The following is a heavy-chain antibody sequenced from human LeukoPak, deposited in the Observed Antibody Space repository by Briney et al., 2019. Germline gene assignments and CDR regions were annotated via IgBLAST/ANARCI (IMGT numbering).Heavy chain of an antibody. V-gene: IGHV3-48*04. J-gene: IGHJ4*02. CDR3: ARFLAHSSSWYFAAIDY. Sequence: GGSLRLSCAASGFTFSSYAMNWVRQAPGKGPEWISYITNSGSTIYYADSVKGRFTISRDNAKNSLYLQMNSLRAEDTAVYYCARFLAHSSSWYFAAIDYWGQGTLVTVSS. D-gene: IGHD6-13*01. CDR1: GFTFSSYA. CDR2: ITNSGSTI.